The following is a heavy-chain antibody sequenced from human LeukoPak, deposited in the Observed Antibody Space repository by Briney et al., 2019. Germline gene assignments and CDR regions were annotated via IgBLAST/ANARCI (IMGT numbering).Heavy chain of an antibody. D-gene: IGHD2-2*01. CDR1: GFIFSKYA. Sequence: SLRLPWAASGFIFSKYAMQWVRQAPGMGLGWVGFIRYEGGNTYYEGFVKGRFSIGRENSKNTMYLQMNSLNAEDTTVYYCAKDEVVPGYYYMDVWGRGTTVTISS. V-gene: IGHV3-30*02. CDR2: IRYEGGNT. J-gene: IGHJ6*03. CDR3: AKDEVVPGYYYMDV.